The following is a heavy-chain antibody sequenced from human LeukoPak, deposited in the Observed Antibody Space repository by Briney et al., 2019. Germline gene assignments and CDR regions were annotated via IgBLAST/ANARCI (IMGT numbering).Heavy chain of an antibody. CDR3: ARGSQNDYYGSGTHNWFDP. D-gene: IGHD3-10*01. J-gene: IGHJ5*02. CDR1: GGSFSGYY. CDR2: INHSGST. Sequence: SETLSLTCAVYGGSFSGYYWSWIRQPPGKGLEWIGEINHSGSTNYNPSLKSRVTISVDTSKNQFSLKLSSVTAADTAVYYCARGSQNDYYGSGTHNWFDPWGQGTLVTVSS. V-gene: IGHV4-34*01.